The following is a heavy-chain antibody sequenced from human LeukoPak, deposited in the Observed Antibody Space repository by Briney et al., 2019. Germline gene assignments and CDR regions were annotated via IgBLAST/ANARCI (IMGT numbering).Heavy chain of an antibody. CDR2: IYNTGTT. J-gene: IGHJ1*01. CDR1: GGSINSNSYF. Sequence: PSETLSLTCTVSGGSINSNSYFWGWIRPTPGKGLEWIGNIYNTGTTSYNPSLKTRITISVDTSKVHFSLSLRSVTAADTAVYFCARSRIAAAGTEYFHHWGRGTLVSVSS. D-gene: IGHD6-13*01. CDR3: ARSRIAAAGTEYFHH. V-gene: IGHV4-39*02.